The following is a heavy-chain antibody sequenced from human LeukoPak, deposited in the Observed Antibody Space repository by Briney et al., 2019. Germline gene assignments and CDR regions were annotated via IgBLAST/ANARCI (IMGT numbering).Heavy chain of an antibody. D-gene: IGHD3-16*01. CDR1: GYTFTGYY. CDR2: INPNSGGT. Sequence: AASVKVSCKTSGYTFTGYYMHWVRQAPGQGLEWMGWINPNSGGTNYAQKFQGRVTMTRDTSISTAYMELSRLRSDDTAVYYCARGVRDMITFGGAADYWGQGTLVTVSS. V-gene: IGHV1-2*02. J-gene: IGHJ4*02. CDR3: ARGVRDMITFGGAADY.